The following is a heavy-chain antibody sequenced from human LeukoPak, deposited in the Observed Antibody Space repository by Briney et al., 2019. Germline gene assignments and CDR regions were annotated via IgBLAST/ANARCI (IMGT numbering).Heavy chain of an antibody. D-gene: IGHD2-15*01. CDR2: ISSGGTNI. J-gene: IGHJ4*02. V-gene: IGHV3-48*02. CDR3: ASAWGYWSGGTCNWRD. Sequence: GGSLRLSCAASGFTFSSYSMNWVRQAPRKGLEWISFISSGGTNIYYADSVKGRFTISRDNAKNSLYLQMNSLRDDDTAVYYCASAWGYWSGGTCNWRDWGQRTLVTVSS. CDR1: GFTFSSYS.